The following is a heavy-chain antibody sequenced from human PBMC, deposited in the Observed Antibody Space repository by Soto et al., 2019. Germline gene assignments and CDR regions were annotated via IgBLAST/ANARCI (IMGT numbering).Heavy chain of an antibody. D-gene: IGHD3-22*01. CDR3: ARDPSYYDSSGYYYADTSYFDY. J-gene: IGHJ4*02. V-gene: IGHV3-7*01. Sequence: PGGSLRLSCAASGFTFSSYWMSWVRQAPGKGLEWVANIKQDGSEKYYVDPVKGRFAISRDNAKNSLYLQMNSLRAEDTAVYYCARDPSYYDSSGYYYADTSYFDYWGQGTLVTVSS. CDR1: GFTFSSYW. CDR2: IKQDGSEK.